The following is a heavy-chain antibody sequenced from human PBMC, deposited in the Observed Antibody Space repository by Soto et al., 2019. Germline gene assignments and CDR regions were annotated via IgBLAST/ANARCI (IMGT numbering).Heavy chain of an antibody. CDR2: IHHSGNT. Sequence: SETLSLTCDVSGGSIINNYWWAWIRQSPGKGLVWIGSIHHSGNTYYNPSLKSRLTISVDTSKNQFSLMLSSLTAADTAVYYCARARVPYSSTWYRYDYYGMDIWGQGTTVTVSS. CDR3: ARARVPYSSTWYRYDYYGMDI. D-gene: IGHD6-13*01. J-gene: IGHJ6*02. V-gene: IGHV4-38-2*01. CDR1: GGSIINNYW.